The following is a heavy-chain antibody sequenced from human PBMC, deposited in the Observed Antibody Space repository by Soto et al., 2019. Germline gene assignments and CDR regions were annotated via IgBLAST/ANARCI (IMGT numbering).Heavy chain of an antibody. CDR3: GRGGGSYGGGWYSDF. CDR1: GGSISNHY. J-gene: IGHJ4*02. V-gene: IGHV4-59*08. CDR2: IYDSGRS. D-gene: IGHD6-19*01. Sequence: SETLSLTCTVSGGSISNHYWNWIRQPPGKGPEWIGFIYDSGRSSYNPSLESRVTISVDTSKNQFSLKLSSVTAADTGGYYCGRGGGSYGGGWYSDFCGQGTLVTVSS.